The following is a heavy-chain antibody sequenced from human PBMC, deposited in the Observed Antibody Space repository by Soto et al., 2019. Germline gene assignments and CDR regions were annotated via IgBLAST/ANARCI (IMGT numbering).Heavy chain of an antibody. V-gene: IGHV2-5*02. CDR1: GLSLRTTGVG. Sequence: QITLKESGPTLVKPTQTLTLTCTFSGLSLRTTGVGVGWVRQPPGKALEWLALLYWDDDKRYSPSLKSRLTISKEPSETQVVLTMTNMDTVDTSTYDCVQMRCGGDCLQICSSHSYSVLDVWGQGTTVTVSS. J-gene: IGHJ6*02. D-gene: IGHD2-21*02. CDR3: VQMRCGGDCLQICSSHSYSVLDV. CDR2: LYWDDDK.